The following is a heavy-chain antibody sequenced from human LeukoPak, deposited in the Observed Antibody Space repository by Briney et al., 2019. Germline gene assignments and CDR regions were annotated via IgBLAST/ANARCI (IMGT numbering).Heavy chain of an antibody. CDR1: GYTFTSYG. V-gene: IGHV1-18*01. D-gene: IGHD3-22*01. CDR3: ARDVRARTPTWFYFDY. J-gene: IGHJ4*02. CDR2: ISAYNGNT. Sequence: GASVKVSCKASGYTFTSYGISWGRQAPGQGLEWMGWISAYNGNTNYAQKLQGRVTMTTDTSTSTAYMELRSLRYDDTAVYYCARDVRARTPTWFYFDYWGQGTLVTVSS.